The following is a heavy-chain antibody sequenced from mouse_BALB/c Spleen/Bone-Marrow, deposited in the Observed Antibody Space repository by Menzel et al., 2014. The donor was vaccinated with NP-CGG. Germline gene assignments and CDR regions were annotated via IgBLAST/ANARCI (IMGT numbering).Heavy chain of an antibody. CDR1: GYAFSTYW. D-gene: IGHD2-2*01. CDR3: AKVTTGFAY. V-gene: IGHV1-80*01. J-gene: IGHJ3*01. CDR2: IYPGDGDT. Sequence: QVQLQQSGAELVRPGSSVKISCKASGYAFSTYWMTWVKQRPGQGLEWIGQIYPGDGDTEYNGKFKGKATLTADKSSSTAYMQLSSLTSEDSAVYFCAKVTTGFAYWGQGTLVTVSA.